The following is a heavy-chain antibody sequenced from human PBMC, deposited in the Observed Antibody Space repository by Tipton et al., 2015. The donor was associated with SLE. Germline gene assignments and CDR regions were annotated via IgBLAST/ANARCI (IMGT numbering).Heavy chain of an antibody. Sequence: TLSLTCTVSGGSISSGGYYWSWIRQHPGKGLEWIGYIYYSGSTNYNPSLKSRVTISVDTSKNQFSLKLSSVTAADTAVYYCARDSNRSSWYYFDYWGQGTLVTVSS. CDR1: GGSISSGGYY. J-gene: IGHJ4*02. CDR2: IYYSGST. D-gene: IGHD6-13*01. CDR3: ARDSNRSSWYYFDY. V-gene: IGHV4-30-4*08.